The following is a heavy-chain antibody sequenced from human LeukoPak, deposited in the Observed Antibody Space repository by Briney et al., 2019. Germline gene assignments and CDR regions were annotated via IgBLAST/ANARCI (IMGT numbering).Heavy chain of an antibody. Sequence: GGSLRLSCAASGFTFSSYAMSWVRQAPGKGLEWVSLISGDGGSTYYADSVKGRFTISRDNSKNSLYLQMNSLRTEDTALYYCAKVGGKTVTNDYWGQGTLVTVSS. V-gene: IGHV3-43*02. J-gene: IGHJ4*02. CDR2: ISGDGGST. CDR1: GFTFSSYA. CDR3: AKVGGKTVTNDY. D-gene: IGHD4-17*01.